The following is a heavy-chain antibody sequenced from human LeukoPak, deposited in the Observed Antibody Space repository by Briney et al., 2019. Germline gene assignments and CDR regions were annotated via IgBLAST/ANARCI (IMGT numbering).Heavy chain of an antibody. D-gene: IGHD3-3*01. V-gene: IGHV1-2*02. Sequence: ASVKVSCKASGYTFTGYYTHWVRQAPGQGLEWMGWINPNNGGTNYAQNFQGRVTMTRDSSISTAYMELSRLRSDDTAVYYCATGFGVVIKGRTYYYYGMDVWGQGTTVTVSS. CDR1: GYTFTGYY. CDR3: ATGFGVVIKGRTYYYYGMDV. CDR2: INPNNGGT. J-gene: IGHJ6*02.